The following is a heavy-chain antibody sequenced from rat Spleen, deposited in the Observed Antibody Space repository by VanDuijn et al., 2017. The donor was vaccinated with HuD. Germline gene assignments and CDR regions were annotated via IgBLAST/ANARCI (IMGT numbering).Heavy chain of an antibody. Sequence: EVQLVESGGGLVQPGRSLKLSCAASGFTFSDYYMAWVRQAPKKGLEWVATISYDGKNPYYRDSVKGRFTISRDNAKNTLYLQMDSLRSEDTATYYCTREIMFYFDYWGQGVMVTVSS. D-gene: IGHD1-5*01. V-gene: IGHV5-7*01. CDR1: GFTFSDYY. CDR2: ISYDGKNP. J-gene: IGHJ2*01. CDR3: TREIMFYFDY.